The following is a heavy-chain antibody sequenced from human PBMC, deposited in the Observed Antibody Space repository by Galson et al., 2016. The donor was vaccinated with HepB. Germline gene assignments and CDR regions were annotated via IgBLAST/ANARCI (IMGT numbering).Heavy chain of an antibody. J-gene: IGHJ6*02. CDR3: ARDPKGYGSGRHYYYYGMDV. V-gene: IGHV7-4-1*02. CDR1: GYTFTKYT. CDR2: INPNTGNP. Sequence: SVKVSCKASGYTFTKYTMNWVRQAPGQGLEWMGWINPNTGNPTYAQGFTGRFVFSLDTSVSTAYLQISSLKAKDTAVYYCARDPKGYGSGRHYYYYGMDVWGQGTPVTVFS. D-gene: IGHD3-10*01.